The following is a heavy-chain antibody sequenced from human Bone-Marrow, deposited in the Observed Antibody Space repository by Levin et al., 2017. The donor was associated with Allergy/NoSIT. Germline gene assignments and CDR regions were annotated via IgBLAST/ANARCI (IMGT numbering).Heavy chain of an antibody. J-gene: IGHJ5*02. CDR2: IYYTGST. CDR3: ARGPVHTWFDP. Sequence: SQTLSLPCTVSGGSIRSYYWSWIRQPPGKGLEWIGYIYYTGSTNYNPSLKSRVTMSVDMSKRQLSLKVNSVTAADTAVYYCARGPVHTWFDPWGQGTLVTVSS. V-gene: IGHV4-59*01. CDR1: GGSIRSYY.